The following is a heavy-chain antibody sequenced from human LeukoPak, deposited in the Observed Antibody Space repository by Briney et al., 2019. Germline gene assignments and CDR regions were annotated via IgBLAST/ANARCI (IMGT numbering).Heavy chain of an antibody. V-gene: IGHV3-30-3*01. CDR1: GFTFSSYA. Sequence: PGGSLRLSCAASGFTFSSYAMHWVRQAPGKGLEWVAVISYDGSNKYYADSVKGRFTISRDNSKNTLYLQMNSLRAEDTAVYYCAKDRLASPQFDYWGQGTLVTVSS. CDR3: AKDRLASPQFDY. D-gene: IGHD6-25*01. CDR2: ISYDGSNK. J-gene: IGHJ4*02.